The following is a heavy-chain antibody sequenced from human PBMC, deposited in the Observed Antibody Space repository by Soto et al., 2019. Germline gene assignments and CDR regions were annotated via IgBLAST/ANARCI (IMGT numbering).Heavy chain of an antibody. CDR3: ARRGPKPYLYSSSEFDP. CDR1: GGTFSSYA. J-gene: IGHJ5*02. D-gene: IGHD6-13*01. V-gene: IGHV1-69*13. CDR2: IIPIFGTA. Sequence: SVKVSCKASGGTFSSYAISWVRQAPGQGLEWMGGIIPIFGTANYAQKFQGRVTITADESTSTAYMELSSLRSEDTAVYYCARRGPKPYLYSSSEFDPWGQGPLVTVSS.